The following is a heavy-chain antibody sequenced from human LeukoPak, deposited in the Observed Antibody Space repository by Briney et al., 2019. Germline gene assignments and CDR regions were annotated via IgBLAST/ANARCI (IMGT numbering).Heavy chain of an antibody. CDR3: ALRDGYSFGY. CDR2: ISGSGGDT. CDR1: GFTFSSYA. D-gene: IGHD5-24*01. J-gene: IGHJ4*02. Sequence: GGSLRLSCAASGFTFSSYAMSWVRQAPGKGLEWVSSISGSGGDTSYADSVKGRFTISRDNSKNTLYLQMNSLRAEDTAVYYCALRDGYSFGYWGQGTLVTVCS. V-gene: IGHV3-23*01.